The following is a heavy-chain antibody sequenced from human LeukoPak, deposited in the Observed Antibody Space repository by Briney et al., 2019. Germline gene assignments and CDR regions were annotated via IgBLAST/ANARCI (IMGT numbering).Heavy chain of an antibody. CDR2: INQGGSET. Sequence: TGRSLRLSCAASGFTFRTYWMSWVRQAPGKGLEWVASINQGGSETYYVESVKGRFTMSRDNAMNSFFLQMHSLRAEDTAVYYCARLIGDRTIYDYWGQGTLVTVSS. V-gene: IGHV3-7*01. CDR1: GFTFRTYW. CDR3: ARLIGDRTIYDY. D-gene: IGHD6-6*01. J-gene: IGHJ4*02.